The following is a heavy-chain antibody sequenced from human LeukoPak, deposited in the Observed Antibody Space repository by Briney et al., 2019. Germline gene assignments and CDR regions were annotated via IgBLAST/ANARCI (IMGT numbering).Heavy chain of an antibody. CDR2: IYSGGST. V-gene: IGHV3-66*01. D-gene: IGHD3/OR15-3a*01. Sequence: GGSLRLSCAASGFTVSSNYMNWVRQAPGKGLEWVSVIYSGGSTYYADSVKGRFTISRDNSKNTLYLQMNSLRAEDTAVYYCARYGLGAHAFDIWGQGTIGTLSS. CDR3: ARYGLGAHAFDI. CDR1: GFTVSSNY. J-gene: IGHJ3*02.